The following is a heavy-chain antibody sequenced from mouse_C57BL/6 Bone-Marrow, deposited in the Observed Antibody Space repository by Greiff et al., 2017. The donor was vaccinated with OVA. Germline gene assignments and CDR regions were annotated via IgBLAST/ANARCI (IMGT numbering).Heavy chain of an antibody. CDR2: INPSNGGT. J-gene: IGHJ3*01. V-gene: IGHV1-53*01. D-gene: IGHD3-2*02. CDR1: GYTFTSYW. CDR3: ANSSGYSPAWFEY. Sequence: VKLQQPGTELVKPGASVKLSCKASGYTFTSYWMPWVKQRPGQGLEWIGNINPSNGGTNYNEKFKSKATLTVDKAASTAYRQLSSLTAEDCAVNNCANSSGYSPAWFEYWGQGTLVTVSA.